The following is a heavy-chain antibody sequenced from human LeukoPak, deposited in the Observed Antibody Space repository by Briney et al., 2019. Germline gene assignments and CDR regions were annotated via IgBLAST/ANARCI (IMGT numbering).Heavy chain of an antibody. CDR2: IYYSGST. D-gene: IGHD2-2*01. Sequence: PSETLSLTCTVSGGSISSSSYYWGWIRQPPGKGLEWIGSIYYSGSTYYNPPLKSRVTISVDTSKNQFSLKLSSVTAADTAVYYCASRYCSSTSCQRRSFDYWGQGTLVTVSP. CDR1: GGSISSSSYY. J-gene: IGHJ4*02. CDR3: ASRYCSSTSCQRRSFDY. V-gene: IGHV4-39*01.